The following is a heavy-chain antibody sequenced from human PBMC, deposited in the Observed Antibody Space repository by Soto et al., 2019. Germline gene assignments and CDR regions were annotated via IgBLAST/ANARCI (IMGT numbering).Heavy chain of an antibody. CDR1: GGSISRYY. D-gene: IGHD3-10*01. CDR3: ARGSYYGSGSA. CDR2: IYYSGST. V-gene: IGHV4-59*01. J-gene: IGHJ4*02. Sequence: PSETRSLTWTVSGGSISRYYWSWIRQPPGKGLEWIGYIYYSGSTNYNPSLKSRVTISVDTSKNQFSLKLSSVTAADTAVYYCARGSYYGSGSAWGQGTLVTVSS.